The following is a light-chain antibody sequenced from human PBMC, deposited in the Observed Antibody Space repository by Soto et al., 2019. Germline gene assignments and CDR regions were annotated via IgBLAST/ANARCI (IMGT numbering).Light chain of an antibody. CDR2: DVS. V-gene: IGLV2-14*01. Sequence: QSVLTQPASVSGSPGQSITISCTGTSSDVGGYNYVSWYQQHPGKVPKLMIYDVSDRPSGVSNRFSGSKSGNTASLTISGLQAEDEADYYCISYTSRSTWVFGGGTKLTVL. J-gene: IGLJ3*02. CDR1: SSDVGGYNY. CDR3: ISYTSRSTWV.